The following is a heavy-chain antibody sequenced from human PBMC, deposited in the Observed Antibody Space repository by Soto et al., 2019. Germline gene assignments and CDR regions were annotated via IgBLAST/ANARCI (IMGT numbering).Heavy chain of an antibody. CDR3: AKDRTPVADYYFDY. CDR1: GFTFSSYA. Sequence: GGFLRLSCAASGFTFSSYAMHWVRQAPGEGLEWVAVISYDGRDKYHADSVKGRFTISRDNSKNTLYLLMNSLRAEDTAVYYCAKDRTPVADYYFDYWGQGTLVTVSS. CDR2: ISYDGRDK. V-gene: IGHV3-30*18. J-gene: IGHJ4*02. D-gene: IGHD6-19*01.